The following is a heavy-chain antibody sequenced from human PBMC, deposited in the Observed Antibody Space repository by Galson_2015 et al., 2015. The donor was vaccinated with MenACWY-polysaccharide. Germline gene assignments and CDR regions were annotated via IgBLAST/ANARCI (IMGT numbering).Heavy chain of an antibody. V-gene: IGHV3-23*01. D-gene: IGHD5-24*01. J-gene: IGHJ3*01. CDR1: GFTFGSYA. Sequence: SLRLSCAASGFTFGSYAMGWVRQAPGKGLEWVSSIGGSGLTTFYAESAKGRFTISRDNAQNILSLQMNSLRADDTARYFCAKVTEMASSRRPFDVWGQGTMVTVSS. CDR3: AKVTEMASSRRPFDV. CDR2: IGGSGLTT.